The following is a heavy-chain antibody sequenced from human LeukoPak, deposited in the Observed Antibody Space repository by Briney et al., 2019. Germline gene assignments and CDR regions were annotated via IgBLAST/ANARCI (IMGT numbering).Heavy chain of an antibody. D-gene: IGHD5-24*01. Sequence: HGESLKISCEGSGFRFATYCIGWVRQMPGKGLEWMGIIFPGDSDTRYSPSFQGQVTISADKSISTAYLQWSSLKASDTAMYYCARRRDGYNYVGTDYWGQGTLVTVSS. CDR2: IFPGDSDT. J-gene: IGHJ4*02. CDR3: ARRRDGYNYVGTDY. CDR1: GFRFATYC. V-gene: IGHV5-51*01.